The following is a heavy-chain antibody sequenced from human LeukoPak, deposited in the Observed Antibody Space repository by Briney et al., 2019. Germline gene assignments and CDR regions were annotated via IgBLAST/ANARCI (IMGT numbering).Heavy chain of an antibody. CDR1: GFTFSNYA. D-gene: IGHD4-17*01. CDR3: ARDLRSRAY. CDR2: IYSGGST. Sequence: GGSLRLSCAASGFTFSNYAMSWVRQAPGKGLEWVSVIYSGGSTYFADSVKGRFTISRDNSKNTLYLQMNSLRAEDTAVYYCARDLRSRAYWGQGTLVTVSS. V-gene: IGHV3-53*01. J-gene: IGHJ4*02.